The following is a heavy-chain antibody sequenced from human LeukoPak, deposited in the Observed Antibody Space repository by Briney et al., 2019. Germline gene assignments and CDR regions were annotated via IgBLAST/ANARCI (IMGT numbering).Heavy chain of an antibody. V-gene: IGHV4-59*01. D-gene: IGHD2-15*01. Sequence: SETLSLTCTVSGGSITDYYWGWIRQPPGKGLEWIGYDYYSGSTNYNPSLKSRVTISVDTSKNQFSLKLSSVTAADTAVYYCAGGGGPGDYFDYWGQGTLVTVSS. CDR2: DYYSGST. CDR3: AGGGGPGDYFDY. CDR1: GGSITDYY. J-gene: IGHJ4*02.